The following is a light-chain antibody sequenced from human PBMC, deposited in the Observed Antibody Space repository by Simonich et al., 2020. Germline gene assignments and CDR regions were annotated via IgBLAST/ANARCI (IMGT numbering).Light chain of an antibody. CDR2: DAS. CDR1: QSVSSY. J-gene: IGKJ4*01. V-gene: IGKV3D-11*02. Sequence: EIVLTQSPATLSLSPGERATLSCRASQSVSSYLAWYHMKPGQAPRPLIYDASNRATGIPARFSGSGPGTAFTLTISSLEPEDFAGYYCQQRSNWHGLTFGGGTKVEIK. CDR3: QQRSNWHGLT.